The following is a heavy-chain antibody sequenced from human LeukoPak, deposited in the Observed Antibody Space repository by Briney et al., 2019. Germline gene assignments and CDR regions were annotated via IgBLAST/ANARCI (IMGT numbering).Heavy chain of an antibody. J-gene: IGHJ4*02. Sequence: GGSLRLSCAASGFTFSTYAMSWVRQAPGEALEWVSAIGGSGGSTSYADSVKGRFTISRDNFQITLYLQMNKLGADDTALYYCAKVNGGWNMDFDYWGRGTRVTVSS. CDR1: GFTFSTYA. D-gene: IGHD1/OR15-1a*01. CDR2: IGGSGGST. CDR3: AKVNGGWNMDFDY. V-gene: IGHV3-23*01.